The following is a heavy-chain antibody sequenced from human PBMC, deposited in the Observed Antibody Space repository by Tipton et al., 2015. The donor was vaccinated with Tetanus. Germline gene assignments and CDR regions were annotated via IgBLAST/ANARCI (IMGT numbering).Heavy chain of an antibody. J-gene: IGHJ5*02. CDR3: ARHLYGYWFDP. Sequence: TLSLTCTVSGASISDKKYYWGWIRQPPGRGLEWIASIYFEGSTYYSPSFKSRVSIAVDRSQSVFSLNLTSATAADTAVYYCARHLYGYWFDPWGQGALVTVSS. CDR1: GASISDKKYY. CDR2: IYFEGST. D-gene: IGHD3-10*01. V-gene: IGHV4-39*02.